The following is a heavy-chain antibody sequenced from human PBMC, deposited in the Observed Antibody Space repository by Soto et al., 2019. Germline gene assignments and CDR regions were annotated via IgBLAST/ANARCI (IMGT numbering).Heavy chain of an antibody. CDR1: GFTFSSYG. Sequence: QVQLVESGGGVVQPGRSLRLSCAASGFTFSSYGMHWVRQAPGKGLEWVAVIWYDGSNKYYANSVKGRFTISRDNSKNXXYLQMNSLRAEDTAVYYCARDCLELYSSGWDWFDPWGQGTLVTVSS. J-gene: IGHJ5*02. D-gene: IGHD6-19*01. CDR2: IWYDGSNK. V-gene: IGHV3-33*01. CDR3: ARDCLELYSSGWDWFDP.